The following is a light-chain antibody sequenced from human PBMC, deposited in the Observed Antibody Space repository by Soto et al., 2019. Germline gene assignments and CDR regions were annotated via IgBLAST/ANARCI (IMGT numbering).Light chain of an antibody. CDR1: QSVNGDY. Sequence: EIVLTQSPGTLSLSPGERATLSCRASQSVNGDYLAWYQQKPGQAPRLLIYDASNRATGIPARFSGSGSGTDFTLTIRSLEPEDFAIYYCQQRTNWPLTTFGHGTRLEIK. CDR2: DAS. CDR3: QQRTNWPLTT. J-gene: IGKJ5*01. V-gene: IGKV3D-20*02.